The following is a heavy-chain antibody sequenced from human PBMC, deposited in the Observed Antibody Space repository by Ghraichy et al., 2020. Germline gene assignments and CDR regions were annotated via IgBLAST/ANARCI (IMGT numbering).Heavy chain of an antibody. V-gene: IGHV4-4*07. CDR2: VYSSGST. CDR1: GGSISGYY. D-gene: IGHD6-19*01. J-gene: IGHJ3*01. Sequence: SETLSLTCTVSGGSISGYYWSWIRQPAGQGLEWIGRVYSSGSTSYNPSLESRVSLSVDTSKSQFSLKLSSVTAADTAIYYCARGRPTSDWYRAFDVWGQGTKVTVSS. CDR3: ARGRPTSDWYRAFDV.